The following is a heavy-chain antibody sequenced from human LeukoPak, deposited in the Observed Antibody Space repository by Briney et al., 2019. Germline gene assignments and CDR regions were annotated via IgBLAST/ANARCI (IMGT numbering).Heavy chain of an antibody. CDR3: ARDYYDSSGYAPLDY. CDR1: GFTFSSYW. D-gene: IGHD3-22*01. Sequence: GGSLRLSCAASGFTFSSYWMSWVRQAPGKGLEWVANIKQDGSEKYYVYSVKGRFTISRDNARTSLYLQMNSLRAEDTAVYYCARDYYDSSGYAPLDYWGQGTLVTVSS. CDR2: IKQDGSEK. V-gene: IGHV3-7*03. J-gene: IGHJ4*02.